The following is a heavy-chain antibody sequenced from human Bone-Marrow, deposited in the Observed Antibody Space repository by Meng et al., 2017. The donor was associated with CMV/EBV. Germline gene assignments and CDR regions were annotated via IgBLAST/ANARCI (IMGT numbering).Heavy chain of an antibody. CDR1: GYTFTSYD. V-gene: IGHV1-8*01. J-gene: IGHJ4*02. CDR3: ARVLRKGAYKALTYY. D-gene: IGHD2-21*01. Sequence: ASVTVSCMASGYTFTSYDINWVRQATGQGLEWMGWMNPNRGNTGYAQKFQGRVTMTRNTSISTAYMELSSLRSEDTAVYYCARVLRKGAYKALTYYWGQGTLVTVSS. CDR2: MNPNRGNT.